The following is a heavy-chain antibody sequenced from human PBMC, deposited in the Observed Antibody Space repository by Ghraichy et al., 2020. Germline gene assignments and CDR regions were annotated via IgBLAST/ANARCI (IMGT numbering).Heavy chain of an antibody. CDR1: GGTFSSYA. CDR3: ARDDPRGPANSPFNWFDP. J-gene: IGHJ5*02. D-gene: IGHD3-10*01. CDR2: IIPIFGTA. Sequence: SVKVSCKASGGTFSSYAISWVRQAPGQGLEWMGGIIPIFGTANYAQKFQGRVTITADESTSTAYMELSSLRSEDTAVYYCARDDPRGPANSPFNWFDPWGQGTLVTVSS. V-gene: IGHV1-69*13.